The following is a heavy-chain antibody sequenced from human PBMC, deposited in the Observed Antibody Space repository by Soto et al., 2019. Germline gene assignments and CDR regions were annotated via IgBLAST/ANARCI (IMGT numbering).Heavy chain of an antibody. Sequence: GASVKVSCKASGGTFSSYAISWVRQAPGQGLEWMGGIIPIFGTANYAQKFQGRVTITADESTSTAYMELSSLRSEDTAVYYCARRGVIPTYYYYYGMDVWGQGTTVNVSS. J-gene: IGHJ6*02. CDR2: IIPIFGTA. CDR3: ARRGVIPTYYYYYGMDV. CDR1: GGTFSSYA. D-gene: IGHD3-10*01. V-gene: IGHV1-69*13.